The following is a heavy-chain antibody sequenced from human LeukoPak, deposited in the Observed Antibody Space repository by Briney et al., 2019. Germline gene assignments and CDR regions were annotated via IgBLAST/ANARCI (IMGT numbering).Heavy chain of an antibody. D-gene: IGHD3-10*01. CDR1: GGPFGVYY. CDR2: INHSGST. CDR3: AGPGAGDLDY. V-gene: IGHV4-34*01. Sequence: ETLSLTCAVYGGPFGVYYWSWVRQPPGKGLEWIGEINHSGSTNYNPSLKSRVTISVDTSKNHFSLKLSSVTAADTAVYYCAGPGAGDLDYWGQGTLVTVSS. J-gene: IGHJ4*02.